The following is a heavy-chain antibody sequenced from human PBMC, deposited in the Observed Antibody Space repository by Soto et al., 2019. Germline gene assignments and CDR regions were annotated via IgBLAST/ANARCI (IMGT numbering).Heavy chain of an antibody. CDR3: ARGPGYGAFDI. CDR1: GFTFSSYA. CDR2: ISSNGGST. D-gene: IGHD5-12*01. V-gene: IGHV3-64*01. J-gene: IGHJ3*02. Sequence: TGGSLRLSCAASGFTFSSYAMHWVRQAPGKGLEYVSAISSNGGSTSYANSVKGRFTISRDNSKNTLYLQMGSLRAEDMAVYYCARGPGYGAFDIWGQGTMVTVSS.